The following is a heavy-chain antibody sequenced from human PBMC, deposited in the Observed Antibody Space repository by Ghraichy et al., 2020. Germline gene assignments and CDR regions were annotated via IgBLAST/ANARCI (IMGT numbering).Heavy chain of an antibody. D-gene: IGHD1-26*01. Sequence: GGSLRLSCAASGFTFSTYWMHWVRQAPGKGLVWVSRIKSDGSTTTYADSVKGRFTVSRDNAKNTLYLEMNGLRAEDTAVYYCARGPILGTTTGSFDPWGQGTLVTVSS. CDR3: ARGPILGTTTGSFDP. CDR1: GFTFSTYW. V-gene: IGHV3-74*03. CDR2: IKSDGSTT. J-gene: IGHJ5*02.